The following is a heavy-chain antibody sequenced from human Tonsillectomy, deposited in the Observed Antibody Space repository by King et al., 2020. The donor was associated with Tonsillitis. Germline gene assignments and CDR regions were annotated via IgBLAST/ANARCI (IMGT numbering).Heavy chain of an antibody. CDR3: ARGGYVDLVY. CDR2: MNPTSGNT. CDR1: GYTFTSYH. D-gene: IGHD5-12*01. Sequence: IQLVQSGAEVKKPGASVKVSCKASGYTFTSYHFIWVRQATGQGLEWMGWMNPTSGNTGYAQKFQGRVTMTRNTSITTAYMQLSSLRSEDTAVYYCARGGYVDLVYWGQGTLVTVSS. V-gene: IGHV1-8*02. J-gene: IGHJ4*02.